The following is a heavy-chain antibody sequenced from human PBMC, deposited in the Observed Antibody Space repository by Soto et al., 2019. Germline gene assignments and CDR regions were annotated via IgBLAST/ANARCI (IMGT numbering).Heavy chain of an antibody. V-gene: IGHV1-18*01. CDR1: GYTFTSYG. J-gene: IGHJ4*02. Sequence: QVQLVQSGAEVKKPGASVKVSCKASGYTFTSYGISWVRQAPGQGLEWIGWISAYNGNTNYAQKLQGRVTMTTDTSTSTAYMELRSLRSDDTAVYYCARHDYGDLSPDLAFDYWGQGTLVTVSS. CDR2: ISAYNGNT. CDR3: ARHDYGDLSPDLAFDY. D-gene: IGHD4-17*01.